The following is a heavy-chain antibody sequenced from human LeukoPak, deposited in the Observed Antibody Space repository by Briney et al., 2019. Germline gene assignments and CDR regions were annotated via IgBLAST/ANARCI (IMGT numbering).Heavy chain of an antibody. CDR1: GYTFTSYD. CDR2: MSPNSGDT. J-gene: IGHJ4*02. Sequence: ASVKVSCKASGYTFTSYDINWVRQATGQGLEWLGWMSPNSGDTGYAQKFQGRVTMTSDSSISTAYMELSSLRSEDTAIYYCVRTPPNWGFDYWGQGTLVTVSS. D-gene: IGHD7-27*01. V-gene: IGHV1-8*01. CDR3: VRTPPNWGFDY.